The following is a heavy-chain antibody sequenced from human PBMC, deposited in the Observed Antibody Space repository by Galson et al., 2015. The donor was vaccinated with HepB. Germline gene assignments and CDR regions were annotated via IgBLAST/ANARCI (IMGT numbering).Heavy chain of an antibody. D-gene: IGHD7-27*01. CDR2: INRDGSST. Sequence: KGLVWVSRINRDGSSTSYADSVKGRFTISRDNAKNTLYLQMNSLRAEDTAVYYCASLTGPPFWGQGTLVTVSS. V-gene: IGHV3-74*01. J-gene: IGHJ4*02. CDR3: ASLTGPPF.